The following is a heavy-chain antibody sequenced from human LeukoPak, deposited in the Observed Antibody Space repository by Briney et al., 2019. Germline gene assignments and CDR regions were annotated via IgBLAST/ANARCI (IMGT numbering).Heavy chain of an antibody. CDR3: AKLEVATGTVD. V-gene: IGHV3-23*01. D-gene: IGHD6-13*01. J-gene: IGHJ4*02. CDR1: GFTFSSYA. CDR2: IGGSGGFT. Sequence: WGSLRLSCAASGFTFSSYAMIWVRQAPGKGLEWVSSIGGSGGFTYYADSVKGRFTISRDNSKNTLYLQVNSLRAEDTAVYYCAKLEVATGTVDWGQGTLLTVSS.